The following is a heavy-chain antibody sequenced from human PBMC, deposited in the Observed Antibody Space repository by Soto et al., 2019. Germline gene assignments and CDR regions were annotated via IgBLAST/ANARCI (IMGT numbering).Heavy chain of an antibody. D-gene: IGHD5-18*01. V-gene: IGHV1-69*12. CDR3: ATFYTAMVYYYYGMDV. CDR2: IIPIFGTA. CDR1: GGTFSSYA. J-gene: IGHJ6*02. Sequence: QVQLVQSGAEVKKPGSSVKVSCKASGGTFSSYAISWVRQAPGQGLEWMGGIIPIFGTANYAQKFQGRVTITADESTSTAYMELSSLRTEDTAVYYCATFYTAMVYYYYGMDVWGQGTTVTVSS.